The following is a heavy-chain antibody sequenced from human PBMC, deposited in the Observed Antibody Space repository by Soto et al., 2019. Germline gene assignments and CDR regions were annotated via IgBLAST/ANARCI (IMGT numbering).Heavy chain of an antibody. CDR2: ISYDGSNK. D-gene: IGHD3-22*01. V-gene: IGHV3-30-3*01. CDR1: GFTFSSYA. J-gene: IGHJ4*02. Sequence: GWSLRLCCAASGFTFSSYAMHWFRQAPGKGLEWVAVISYDGSNKYYADSVKGRFTISRDNSKNTLYLQMNSLRAEDTAVYYCARDYDSGRYYWGFEYWGQGTLVTVSS. CDR3: ARDYDSGRYYWGFEY.